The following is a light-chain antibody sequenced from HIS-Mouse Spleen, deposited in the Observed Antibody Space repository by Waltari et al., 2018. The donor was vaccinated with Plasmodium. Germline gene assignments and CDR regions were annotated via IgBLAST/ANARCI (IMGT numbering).Light chain of an antibody. Sequence: IVMTQSPATLSVSPGERATLSCRASQSVSSNLAWYQQKPGQAPRLLIYGASTRATGIPARFSGSGSGTEFTLTISSLQSEDFATYYCQQSYSTPQLTFGGGTKVEIK. V-gene: IGKV3-15*01. CDR3: QQSYSTPQLT. CDR2: GAS. J-gene: IGKJ4*01. CDR1: QSVSSN.